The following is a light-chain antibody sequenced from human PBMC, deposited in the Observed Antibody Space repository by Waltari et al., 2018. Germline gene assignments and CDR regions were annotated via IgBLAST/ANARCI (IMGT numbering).Light chain of an antibody. CDR2: DAS. CDR3: QQYNERPPLT. CDR1: PNVGSD. Sequence: ELVMTQSPVILSVSPGEGATLSWRASPNVGSDLSWAQQKPGQPPRLLIYDASTRASDIPARFSGRGSGTEFTLIISSLQSEDFAIYYCQQYNERPPLTFGGGTKVDIK. J-gene: IGKJ4*01. V-gene: IGKV3-15*01.